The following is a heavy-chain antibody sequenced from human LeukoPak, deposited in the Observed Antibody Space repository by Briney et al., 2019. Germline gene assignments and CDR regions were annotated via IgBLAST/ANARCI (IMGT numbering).Heavy chain of an antibody. CDR3: ARSITIFGVVIGWFDP. V-gene: IGHV3-66*02. CDR1: GFTVSSNY. D-gene: IGHD3-3*01. CDR2: IYSGGST. Sequence: GGSLRLSCAASGFTVSSNYMSWVRQAPGKWLEWVSVIYSGGSTYYADSVKGRFTISRDNSKNTLYLQMNSLRAEDTAVYYCARSITIFGVVIGWFDPWGQGTLVTVSS. J-gene: IGHJ5*02.